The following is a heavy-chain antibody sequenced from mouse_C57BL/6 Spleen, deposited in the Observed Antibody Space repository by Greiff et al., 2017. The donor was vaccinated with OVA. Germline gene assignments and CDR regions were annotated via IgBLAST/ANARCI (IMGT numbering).Heavy chain of an antibody. J-gene: IGHJ2*01. CDR3: ARRTTVVATD. CDR1: GYTFTSYW. D-gene: IGHD1-1*01. CDR2: IYPGSGST. Sequence: QVQLKQPGAELVKPGASVKMSCKASGYTFTSYWITWVKQRPGQGLEWIGDIYPGSGSTNYNEKFKSKATLTVDTSSSTAYMQLSSLTSEDSAVYYCARRTTVVATDWGQGTTLTVSS. V-gene: IGHV1-55*01.